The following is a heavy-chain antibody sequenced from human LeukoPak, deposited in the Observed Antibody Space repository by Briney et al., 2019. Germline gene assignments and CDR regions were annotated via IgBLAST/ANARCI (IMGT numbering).Heavy chain of an antibody. CDR2: IKQDGSEK. V-gene: IGHV3-7*01. CDR3: ARDRGSYDPYFDY. J-gene: IGHJ4*02. CDR1: GFTFSSYW. Sequence: PGGSLRLSCAASGFTFSSYWMSWVRQAPGKGLEWVANIKQDGSEKYYVDSVKGRFTISRDNAKNSLYLQMNSLRAEDTAAYYCARDRGSYDPYFDYWGQGTLVTVSS. D-gene: IGHD1-26*01.